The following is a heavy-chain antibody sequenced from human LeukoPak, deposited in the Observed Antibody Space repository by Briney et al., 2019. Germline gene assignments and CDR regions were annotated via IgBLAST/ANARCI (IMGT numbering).Heavy chain of an antibody. CDR3: ARGLPPVMKYYFDY. CDR2: MWYDGSNK. V-gene: IGHV3-33*08. J-gene: IGHJ4*02. D-gene: IGHD4-11*01. Sequence: GGSLRLSRTASGFTFSNYGMHWVRQAPGKGLEWVAVMWYDGSNKYYADSVKGRFTISRDDSKNTLYLQMNSLRAEDTAMYYCARGLPPVMKYYFDYWGQGTLVTVSS. CDR1: GFTFSNYG.